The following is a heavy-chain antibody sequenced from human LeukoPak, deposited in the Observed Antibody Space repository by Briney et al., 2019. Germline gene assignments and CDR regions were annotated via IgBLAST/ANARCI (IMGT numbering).Heavy chain of an antibody. CDR2: IKSRGDGGTA. D-gene: IGHD4-17*01. V-gene: IGHV3-15*01. CDR3: TTPLTTVTTLPFDS. Sequence: PGGSLRLSCAASGITFINARMSWVRQAPGKGLEWVARIKSRGDGGTADYATPVKGRFTISRDDSKATVYLQMNSLKTDDTGVYYCTTPLTTVTTLPFDSWGQGTLVTVSS. CDR1: GITFINAR. J-gene: IGHJ4*02.